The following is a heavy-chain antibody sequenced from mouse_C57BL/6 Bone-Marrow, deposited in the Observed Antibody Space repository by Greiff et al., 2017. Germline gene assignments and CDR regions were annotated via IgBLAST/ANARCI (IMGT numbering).Heavy chain of an antibody. J-gene: IGHJ2*01. V-gene: IGHV1-19*01. CDR2: INPYNGGT. CDR1: GYTFTDYY. CDR3: ASGGPFDY. Sequence: VQLQQSGPVLVKPGASVKMSCKASGYTFTDYYMNWVKQSHGKSLEWIGVINPYNGGTSYNQKFKGKATVTVDKSSSTAYMELNSLTSEDSAVYCCASGGPFDYWGQGTTLTVSA.